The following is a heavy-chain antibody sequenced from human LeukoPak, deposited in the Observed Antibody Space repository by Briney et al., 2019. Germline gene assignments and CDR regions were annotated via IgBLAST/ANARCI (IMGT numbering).Heavy chain of an antibody. D-gene: IGHD3-22*01. CDR3: ARGPNFSSGAAFDI. CDR2: ISAYNGNT. Sequence: GGSLRLSCAASGFTFTSYGISWVRQAPGQGLEWMGWISAYNGNTNYAQKLQGRVTMTTDTSTSTAYMELRSLRSDDTAVYYCARGPNFSSGAAFDIWGQGTMVTVSS. J-gene: IGHJ3*02. CDR1: GFTFTSYG. V-gene: IGHV1-18*01.